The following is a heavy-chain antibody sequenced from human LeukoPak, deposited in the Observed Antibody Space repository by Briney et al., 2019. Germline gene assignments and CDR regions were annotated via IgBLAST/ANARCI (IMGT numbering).Heavy chain of an antibody. D-gene: IGHD3-3*01. V-gene: IGHV4-39*07. J-gene: IGHJ4*02. CDR3: ASGNYDFWSGYFGAIDY. CDR1: GGSISSSSYY. Sequence: SETLSLTCTVSGGSISSSSYYWGWIRQPPGKGLEWIGSIYYSGSTYYNPSLKSRVTISVDTSKNQFSLKLSSVTAADTAVYYCASGNYDFWSGYFGAIDYWGQGTLVTVSS. CDR2: IYYSGST.